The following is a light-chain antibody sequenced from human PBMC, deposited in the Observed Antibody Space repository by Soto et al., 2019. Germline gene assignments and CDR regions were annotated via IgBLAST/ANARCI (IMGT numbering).Light chain of an antibody. CDR3: QVWDRSSDHHV. J-gene: IGLJ2*01. CDR1: NIGSKS. CDR2: YDS. Sequence: SYELTQPPSVSVAPGKTARITCGGNNIGSKSVHWYQQKPGQAPVLVIYYDSDRPSGIPERFSGSNSGNTATLTISRVEAGDEADYYCQVWDRSSDHHVFGGGTKLTVL. V-gene: IGLV3-21*04.